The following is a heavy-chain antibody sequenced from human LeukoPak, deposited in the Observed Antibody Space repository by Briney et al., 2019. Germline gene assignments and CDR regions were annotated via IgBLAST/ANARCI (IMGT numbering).Heavy chain of an antibody. CDR2: ISPYNGKT. Sequence: ASMKVSCKTSGYTFTNYGINWVRQAPGQGLEWMGWISPYNGKTEFAQKFQGRVTMTTDASTTTVYMELRSLRSDDTAVYYCATGGSNWNYQYYFEYWGQGTLVTVSS. D-gene: IGHD1-7*01. CDR1: GYTFTNYG. CDR3: ATGGSNWNYQYYFEY. V-gene: IGHV1-18*01. J-gene: IGHJ4*02.